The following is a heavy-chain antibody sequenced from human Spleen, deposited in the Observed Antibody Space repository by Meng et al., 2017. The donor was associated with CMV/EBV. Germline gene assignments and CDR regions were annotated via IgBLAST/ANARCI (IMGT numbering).Heavy chain of an antibody. D-gene: IGHD2/OR15-2a*01. Sequence: ASVKVSCKTSGYTFTGYYMHWERQAPGQGLEWMGWINPNSGGTKYAQNFQGRVSMTRDTSFTTAYMELTSLRSDDTAVYYCARPGLGIVIEPRTMPGESYYFASLDVWGQGTTVTVSS. CDR1: GYTFTGYY. CDR3: ARPGLGIVIEPRTMPGESYYFASLDV. CDR2: INPNSGGT. J-gene: IGHJ6*02. V-gene: IGHV1-2*02.